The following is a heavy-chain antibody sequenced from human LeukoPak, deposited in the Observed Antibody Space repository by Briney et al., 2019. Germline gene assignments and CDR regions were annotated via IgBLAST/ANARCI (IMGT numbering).Heavy chain of an antibody. J-gene: IGHJ4*02. CDR3: ARHLYYYDSRWLSYFDY. V-gene: IGHV4-59*08. CDR1: GGSISGYS. D-gene: IGHD3-22*01. Sequence: SETLSLTCTVSGGSISGYSWSWIRQPPGQGLEWIGNMYNSGHTNYNPSLKSRVIISVDTSKNQFSLKLSSVTAADTAMYYCARHLYYYDSRWLSYFDYWGQGTLVTVSS. CDR2: MYNSGHT.